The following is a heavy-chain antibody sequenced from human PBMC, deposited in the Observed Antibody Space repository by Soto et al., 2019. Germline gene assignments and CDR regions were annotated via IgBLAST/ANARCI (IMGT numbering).Heavy chain of an antibody. CDR1: GGSISSSDW. CDR2: VYYSGST. V-gene: IGHV4-4*02. J-gene: IGHJ6*02. CDR3: ASSSLYGMDV. Sequence: SETLSLTCAVYGGSISSSDWWSWVRQPPGKGLEWIGEVYYSGSTNYNPSLKSRVAISVDKSMTQFSLKVGSVTAADTAVYYCASSSLYGMDVWGQGTTVTVSS.